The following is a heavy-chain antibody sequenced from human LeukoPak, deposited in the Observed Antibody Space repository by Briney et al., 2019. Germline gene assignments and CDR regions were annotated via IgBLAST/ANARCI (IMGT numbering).Heavy chain of an antibody. Sequence: SVKVSCKASGYTFTSYGISWVRQAPGQGLEWMGGIIPIFGTANYAQKFQGRVTITTDESTSTAYMELSSLRSEDTAVYYCASPHCSGGSCYLSEYFQHWGQGTLVTVSS. D-gene: IGHD2-15*01. CDR3: ASPHCSGGSCYLSEYFQH. CDR1: GYTFTSYG. J-gene: IGHJ1*01. V-gene: IGHV1-69*05. CDR2: IIPIFGTA.